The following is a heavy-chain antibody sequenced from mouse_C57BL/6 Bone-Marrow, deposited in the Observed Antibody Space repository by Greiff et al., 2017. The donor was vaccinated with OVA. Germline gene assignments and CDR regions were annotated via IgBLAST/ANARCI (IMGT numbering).Heavy chain of an antibody. D-gene: IGHD2-1*01. CDR3: ARRMGYGNCRYYYAMDY. V-gene: IGHV5-4*03. CDR1: GFTFSSYA. Sequence: DVKLVESGGGLVKPGGSLKLSCAASGFTFSSYAMSWVRQTPDKRLEWVATISDGGSYTYYPENVKGRFTISRANAKNTLYLQMSSLKSEDADMYCCARRMGYGNCRYYYAMDYWGQGTAVTVSS. CDR2: ISDGGSYT. J-gene: IGHJ4*01.